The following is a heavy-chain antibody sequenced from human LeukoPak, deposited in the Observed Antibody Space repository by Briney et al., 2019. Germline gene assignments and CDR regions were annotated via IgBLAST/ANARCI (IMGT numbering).Heavy chain of an antibody. CDR2: IYYSGST. CDR1: GGSISSYY. D-gene: IGHD3-22*01. J-gene: IGHJ6*02. CDR3: AGVDYYDSSGYHSQYYYYGMDV. Sequence: SETLSLTCTVSGGSISSYYWSWIRQPPGKGLEWIGYIYYSGSTNYNPSLKSRVTISVDTSKNQFSLKLSSVTAADTAVYYCAGVDYYDSSGYHSQYYYYGMDVWGQGTTVTVSS. V-gene: IGHV4-59*08.